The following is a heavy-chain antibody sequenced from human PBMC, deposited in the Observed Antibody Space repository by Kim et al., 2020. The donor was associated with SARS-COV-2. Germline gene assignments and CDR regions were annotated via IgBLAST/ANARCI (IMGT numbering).Heavy chain of an antibody. CDR2: ISSSSSYT. CDR1: GFTFSDYY. J-gene: IGHJ3*02. Sequence: GGSLRLSCAASGFTFSDYYMSWIRQAPGKGLEWVSYISSSSSYTNYADSVKGRFTISRDNAKNSLYLQINSLRAEDTAVYYCARNYYDSSGYYFLVGAFDIWGQGTMVTVSS. CDR3: ARNYYDSSGYYFLVGAFDI. V-gene: IGHV3-11*06. D-gene: IGHD3-22*01.